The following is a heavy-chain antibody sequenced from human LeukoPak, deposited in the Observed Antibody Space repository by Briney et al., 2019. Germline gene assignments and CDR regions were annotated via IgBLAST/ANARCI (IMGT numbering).Heavy chain of an antibody. CDR1: GGSISGYY. CDR2: IYTSGST. CDR3: ARDVGDGYNSKAFDI. Sequence: SETLSLTCTVSGGSISGYYWSWIRQPAGKGLEWIGRIYTSGSTNYNPSLKSRVTISVDTSKNQFSLKLSSVTAADTAVYYCARDVGDGYNSKAFDIWGQGTMVTVSS. D-gene: IGHD5-24*01. V-gene: IGHV4-4*07. J-gene: IGHJ3*02.